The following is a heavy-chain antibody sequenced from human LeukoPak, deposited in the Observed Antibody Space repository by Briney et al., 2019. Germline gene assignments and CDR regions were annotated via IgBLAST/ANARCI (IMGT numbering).Heavy chain of an antibody. D-gene: IGHD6-13*01. CDR2: IMQDGSEK. V-gene: IGHV3-7*05. J-gene: IGHJ3*02. CDR1: GFTFSSYT. CDR3: ARWGTYSSSWLGAFDI. Sequence: GGSLRLSCAASGFTFSSYTMSWVRQAPGKGLEWVANIMQDGSEKYYVDSVKGRFTISRDNAKNSLYLQMNSLRAEDTAVYYCARWGTYSSSWLGAFDIWGQGTMVTVSS.